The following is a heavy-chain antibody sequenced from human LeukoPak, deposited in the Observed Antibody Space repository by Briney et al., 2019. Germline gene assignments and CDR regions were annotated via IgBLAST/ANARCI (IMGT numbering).Heavy chain of an antibody. V-gene: IGHV3-23*01. Sequence: PGRSLRLSCAASGFTFSSYAMSWVRQAPGKGLEWVSAIGGSGGSTYYADSVKGRFTISRDNSKNTLYLQMNSLRAEDTAVYYCARDRIAVAGIPFDYWGQGTLVTVSS. CDR2: IGGSGGST. D-gene: IGHD6-19*01. CDR1: GFTFSSYA. J-gene: IGHJ4*02. CDR3: ARDRIAVAGIPFDY.